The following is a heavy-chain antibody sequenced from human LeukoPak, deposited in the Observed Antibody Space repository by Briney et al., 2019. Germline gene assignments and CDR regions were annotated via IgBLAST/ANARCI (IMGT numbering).Heavy chain of an antibody. D-gene: IGHD3-9*01. CDR1: GFTFSSYA. V-gene: IGHV3-23*01. Sequence: PGGSLRLSCAASGFTFSSYAMSWVRQAPGKGLEWVSAISGSGGSTYYADSVKGRFTISRDNAKNSLYLQMNSLRAEDTAVYYCARAKLRYFDWFPSGYFDYWGRGTLVTASS. J-gene: IGHJ4*02. CDR2: ISGSGGST. CDR3: ARAKLRYFDWFPSGYFDY.